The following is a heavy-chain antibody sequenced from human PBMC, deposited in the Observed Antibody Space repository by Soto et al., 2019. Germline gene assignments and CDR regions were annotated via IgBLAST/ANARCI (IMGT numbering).Heavy chain of an antibody. J-gene: IGHJ4*02. D-gene: IGHD6-19*01. CDR2: ISYDGSNK. CDR1: GFTFSSYA. CDR3: ARDGDPPLGSGWYIGSECYFDY. V-gene: IGHV3-30-3*01. Sequence: GGSLRLSCAASGFTFSSYAMHWVRQAPGKGLEWVAVISYDGSNKYYADSVKGRFTISRDNSKNTLYLQMNSLRAEDTAVYYCARDGDPPLGSGWYIGSECYFDYWGQGTLVTVSS.